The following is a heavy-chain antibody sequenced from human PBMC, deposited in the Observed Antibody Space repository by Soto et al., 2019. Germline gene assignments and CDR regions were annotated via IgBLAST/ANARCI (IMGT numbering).Heavy chain of an antibody. D-gene: IGHD1-26*01. Sequence: QVQLVQSGAEVKKPGSSVKVSCEASGGTFSNYAVDWVRQAPGEGLEWMGRIIPIFTTSNYAQKFQGRVTITADTFTGTAYMEVSSLRSDDTALYYCATASQGCYALHWGQGTLVTVSS. V-gene: IGHV1-69*14. CDR2: IIPIFTTS. CDR1: GGTFSNYA. J-gene: IGHJ4*02. CDR3: ATASQGCYALH.